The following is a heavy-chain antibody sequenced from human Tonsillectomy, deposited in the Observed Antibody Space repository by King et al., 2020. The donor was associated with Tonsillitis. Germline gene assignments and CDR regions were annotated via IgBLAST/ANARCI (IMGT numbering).Heavy chain of an antibody. J-gene: IGHJ4*02. CDR3: ARHAWFGELFLHFDY. CDR2: IRVYNGNT. D-gene: IGHD3-10*01. CDR1: GYTFTSYG. V-gene: IGHV1-18*01. Sequence: VQLVESGAEVKKPGASVKVSCKPFGYTFTSYGIVGVGQAPRQGAEWMGWIRVYNGNTNYEKKVKGRVPMTTDTSTSTAYMELRSLRSDDTAMYYCARHAWFGELFLHFDYWGQGTLVTVSS.